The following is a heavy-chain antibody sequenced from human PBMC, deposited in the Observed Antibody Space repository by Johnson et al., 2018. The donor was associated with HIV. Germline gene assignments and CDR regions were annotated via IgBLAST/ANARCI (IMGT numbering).Heavy chain of an antibody. CDR1: GFTFSSYW. CDR2: KKQDGSEK. V-gene: IGHV3-7*05. Sequence: VQLVESGGGWVQPGGSLRLSGAASGFTFSSYWRSWVRQAPGKGLEWVANKKQDGSEKYYVDSVKGRFTISRDNAKNSLYLQMNSLRAEDTAVYYCARDTSWSDTGSIDAFDIWGQGTMVTVSS. D-gene: IGHD1-14*01. J-gene: IGHJ3*02. CDR3: ARDTSWSDTGSIDAFDI.